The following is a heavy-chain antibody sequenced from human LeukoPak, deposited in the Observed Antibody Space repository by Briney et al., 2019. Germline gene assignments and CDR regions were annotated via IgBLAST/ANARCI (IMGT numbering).Heavy chain of an antibody. V-gene: IGHV3-74*01. D-gene: IGHD4-23*01. CDR3: SFFDPRLVGVNENC. CDR1: GFTFSSYW. Sequence: GGSLRLSCAASGFTFSSYWMHWVRQAPGKGLVWVSRIASDGSSTTYADSVKGRFSISRDNAKNSLYLQMNSLRAEDTAVYYCSFFDPRLVGVNENCWGQGTLVTVSS. CDR2: IASDGSST. J-gene: IGHJ4*02.